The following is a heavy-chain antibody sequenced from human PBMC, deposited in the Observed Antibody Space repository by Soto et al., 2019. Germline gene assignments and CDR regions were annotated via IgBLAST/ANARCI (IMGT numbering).Heavy chain of an antibody. CDR3: ARYSLYSYGPIIAPAGTHWFDP. J-gene: IGHJ5*02. V-gene: IGHV4-30-4*01. Sequence: PSETLSLTCTVSGGSISSGDYYWSWIRQPPGKGLEWIGYIYYSGSTYYNPSLKSRVTISVDTSKNQFSLKLSSVTAADTAVYYCARYSLYSYGPIIAPAGTHWFDPWGQGTLVTVSS. D-gene: IGHD6-13*01. CDR1: GGSISSGDYY. CDR2: IYYSGST.